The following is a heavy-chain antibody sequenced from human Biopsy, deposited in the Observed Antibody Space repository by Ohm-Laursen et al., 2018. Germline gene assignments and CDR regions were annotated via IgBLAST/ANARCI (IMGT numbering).Heavy chain of an antibody. CDR2: IYAGATA. CDR3: ARGSGSGFYFDQ. D-gene: IGHD2-15*01. CDR1: QFTFRTTS. J-gene: IGHJ4*02. V-gene: IGHV3-66*01. Sequence: LILTGAASQFTFRTTSMRWVRLAPGKGLDWDSVIYAGATAYYPDSGKGRFTISRDNSRNTVYLQMDSLRGEDTAVYFCARGSGSGFYFDQWGQGTLVTVSS.